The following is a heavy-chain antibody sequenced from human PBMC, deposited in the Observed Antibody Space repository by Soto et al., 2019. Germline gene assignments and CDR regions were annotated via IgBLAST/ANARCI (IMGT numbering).Heavy chain of an antibody. CDR2: IYHSGST. J-gene: IGHJ6*02. CDR1: GGSISSSNW. CDR3: ARASGYSSSWRRGMDV. Sequence: QVQLQESGPGLVKPSGTLSLTCAVSGGSISSSNWWSWVRQPPGKGLEWIGEIYHSGSTNYNPSLKSRVTIAVDKSQNQFSLKLSSVTAADTAVYYCARASGYSSSWRRGMDVWGQGTTVTVSS. D-gene: IGHD6-13*01. V-gene: IGHV4-4*02.